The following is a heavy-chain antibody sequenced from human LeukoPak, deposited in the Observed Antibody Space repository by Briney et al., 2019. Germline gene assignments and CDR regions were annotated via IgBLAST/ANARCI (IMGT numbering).Heavy chain of an antibody. CDR2: IFHSGST. D-gene: IGHD1-14*01. V-gene: IGHV4-38-2*02. Sequence: SETLSLTCTVSAYSISSGYFWGWIRQPPGKGPEWIGSIFHSGSTYYNPSLKTRVTISVDTSKNQFSLNLTSLTAADTAVYYCARDRKYYYHMDVWGKGTTVTVSS. CDR3: ARDRKYYYHMDV. CDR1: AYSISSGYF. J-gene: IGHJ6*03.